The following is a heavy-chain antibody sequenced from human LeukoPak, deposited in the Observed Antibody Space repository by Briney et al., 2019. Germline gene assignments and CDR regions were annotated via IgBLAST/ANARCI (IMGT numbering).Heavy chain of an antibody. CDR1: GYGFPVYW. CDR3: ARHIAYSTWNTFGY. CDR2: IHPVDSET. D-gene: IGHD2-15*01. J-gene: IGHJ4*02. Sequence: GEPLKISCKASGYGFPVYWIAWVRQIPGNGLEWMGIIHPVDSETKYSPSFQGQVTISADKSVDTVYLQWDSLRAADSAMYYCARHIAYSTWNTFGYWGQGSLVTVSS. V-gene: IGHV5-51*01.